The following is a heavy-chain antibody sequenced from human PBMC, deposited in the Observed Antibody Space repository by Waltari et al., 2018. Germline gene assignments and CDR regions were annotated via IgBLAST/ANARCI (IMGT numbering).Heavy chain of an antibody. J-gene: IGHJ4*02. CDR3: ARKAHEQQLALDY. Sequence: QVQLVQSGAEVKKPGSSVKVSCKASGGTFSSYAISWVRQAPGQGLEWMGWLIPILGIANYAHKFQGRVTITADESTSTAYMELSSLRSEDTAVYYCARKAHEQQLALDYWGQGTLVTVSS. V-gene: IGHV1-69*04. CDR1: GGTFSSYA. CDR2: LIPILGIA. D-gene: IGHD6-13*01.